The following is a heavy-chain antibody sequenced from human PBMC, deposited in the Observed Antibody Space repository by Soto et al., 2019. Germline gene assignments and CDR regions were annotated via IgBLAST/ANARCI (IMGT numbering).Heavy chain of an antibody. CDR3: ARDSRSVRVCCYSGSYIDY. J-gene: IGHJ4*02. CDR1: GFTFSSYS. D-gene: IGHD1-26*01. CDR2: ISSSSSTI. Sequence: GESLKISCAASGFTFSSYSMNWVRQAPGKGLEGVSYISSSSSTIYYADSVKGRFTISRDNAKNSLYLQMNSLRDEDTAVYYCARDSRSVRVCCYSGSYIDYWGQGTLVPVSS. V-gene: IGHV3-48*02.